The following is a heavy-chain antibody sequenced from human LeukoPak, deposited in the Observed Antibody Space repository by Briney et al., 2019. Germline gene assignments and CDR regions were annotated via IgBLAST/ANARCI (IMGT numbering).Heavy chain of an antibody. CDR2: IYTSGST. CDR3: ARDKGVRGVISYYYYMDV. Sequence: PSETLSLTCTVSGGPISSYYWSRIRQPAGKGLEWIGRIYTSGSTNYNPSLKSRVTMSVDTSKNQFSLKLSSVTAADTAVYYCARDKGVRGVISYYYYMDVWGKGTTVTVSS. V-gene: IGHV4-4*07. J-gene: IGHJ6*03. CDR1: GGPISSYY. D-gene: IGHD3-10*01.